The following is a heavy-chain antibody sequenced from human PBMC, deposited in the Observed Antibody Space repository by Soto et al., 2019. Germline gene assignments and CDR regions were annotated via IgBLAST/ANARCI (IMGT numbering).Heavy chain of an antibody. V-gene: IGHV4-4*07. D-gene: IGHD3-22*01. Sequence: LSLTCSVSGGSMSGYFWSWIRQSAGKGLEWIGRIYSSGNTNYSPSLKSRVTMSLDTSKNQFSLRLTSVTAADTAVYYCARFSSGYTGRTDTFDFGGQGQWSPSPQ. CDR3: ARFSSGYTGRTDTFDF. CDR2: IYSSGNT. CDR1: GGSMSGYF. J-gene: IGHJ3*01.